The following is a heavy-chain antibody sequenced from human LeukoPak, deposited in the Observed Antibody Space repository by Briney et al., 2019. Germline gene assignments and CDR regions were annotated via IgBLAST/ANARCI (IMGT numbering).Heavy chain of an antibody. J-gene: IGHJ3*01. V-gene: IGHV1-2*02. CDR3: ARRGATGTSDF. CDR2: INPKSGGT. CDR1: EYPFSGYY. D-gene: IGHD5-24*01. Sequence: GDSVKVSCKASEYPFSGYYIHWVRHAPGQGLEWVGWINPKSGGTNYAQRFQGRVTMTSVTSISTAYMELSRLRSDDTAIYFCARRGATGTSDFWGQGTMVTVSS.